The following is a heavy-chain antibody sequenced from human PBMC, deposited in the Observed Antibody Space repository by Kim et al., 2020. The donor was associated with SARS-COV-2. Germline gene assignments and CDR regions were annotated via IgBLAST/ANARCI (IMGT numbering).Heavy chain of an antibody. CDR3: ARECVTIFGVVIISYGMDV. V-gene: IGHV4-34*01. Sequence: SETLSLTCAVYGGSFSGYYWSWIRQPPGKGLEWIGEINHSGSTNYNPSLKSRVTISVDTSKNQFSLKLSSVTAADTAVYYCARECVTIFGVVIISYGMDVWGQGTTVTVSS. D-gene: IGHD3-3*01. J-gene: IGHJ6*02. CDR2: INHSGST. CDR1: GGSFSGYY.